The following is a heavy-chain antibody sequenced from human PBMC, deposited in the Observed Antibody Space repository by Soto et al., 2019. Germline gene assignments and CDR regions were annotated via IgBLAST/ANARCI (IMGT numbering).Heavy chain of an antibody. CDR3: AREFDTLGWCDP. CDR2: IDPSDSYT. Sequence: GCGGKESRYWRRWVRQSPGKGLEWMGRIDPSDSYTKYSPSFQGHVTISADESTNTAYLQWSSLQASDTAIYYCAREFDTLGWCDPSAQRTLVTVSS. CDR1: GGKESRYW. D-gene: IGHD3-9*01. J-gene: IGHJ5*02. V-gene: IGHV5-10-1*01.